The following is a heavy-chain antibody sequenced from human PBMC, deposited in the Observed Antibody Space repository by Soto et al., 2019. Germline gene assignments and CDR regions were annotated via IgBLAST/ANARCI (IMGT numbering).Heavy chain of an antibody. J-gene: IGHJ6*02. Sequence: SETLSLTCAVSGGSISSSNWWSWVRQPPGKGLEWIGSIYYSGSTNYNPSLKSRVTISVDTSKNQFSLKLSSVTAADTAVYYCARRGSTVSDYYYYGMDVWGQGTTVTVSS. CDR3: ARRGSTVSDYYYYGMDV. V-gene: IGHV4-4*02. CDR2: IYYSGST. CDR1: GGSISSSNW. D-gene: IGHD1-26*01.